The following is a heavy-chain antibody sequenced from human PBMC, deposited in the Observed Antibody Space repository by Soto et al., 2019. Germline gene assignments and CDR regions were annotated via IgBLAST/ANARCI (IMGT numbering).Heavy chain of an antibody. CDR3: ARGAFWSVYYTWGYYYGIDV. CDR2: IITNSGGT. CDR1: GYTFTDYY. Sequence: QVQLVQSGTEVKKPGASVKVSCKASGYTFTDYYIHWVRQAPGQGLEWMGWIITNSGGTNYAEKFQGGVTMTSDTSVSTAYLEVSSLRSDDTALYYCARGAFWSVYYTWGYYYGIDVWGQGTTVTVSS. J-gene: IGHJ6*02. D-gene: IGHD3-3*01. V-gene: IGHV1-2*02.